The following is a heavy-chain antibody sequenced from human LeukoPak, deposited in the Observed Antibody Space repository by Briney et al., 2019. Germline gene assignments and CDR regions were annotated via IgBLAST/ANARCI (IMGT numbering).Heavy chain of an antibody. Sequence: GASVKVSCKASGYTFTSYGISWVRQAPGQGLEWMGWISAYNGNTNYAQKLQGRVTMTTDTSTSTAYVELRSLRSDDTAVYYCAREVYSSWHYYYGMDVWGQGTTVTVSS. V-gene: IGHV1-18*01. CDR2: ISAYNGNT. CDR3: AREVYSSWHYYYGMDV. CDR1: GYTFTSYG. J-gene: IGHJ6*02. D-gene: IGHD6-6*01.